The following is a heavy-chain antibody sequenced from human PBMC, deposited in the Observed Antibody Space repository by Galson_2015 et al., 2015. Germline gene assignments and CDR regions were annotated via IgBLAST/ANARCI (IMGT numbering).Heavy chain of an antibody. CDR2: IWYDGSSK. CDR3: ARDHIVVVPAAIVFTSYYYGMDV. J-gene: IGHJ6*02. Sequence: SLRLSCAASGFTFSSYGIHWVRQAPGKGLEWVAVIWYDGSSKYYTDSVKGRFTISRDNSKNTLYLQMNSLRAEDTAVYYCARDHIVVVPAAIVFTSYYYGMDVWGQGTTVTVSS. CDR1: GFTFSSYG. V-gene: IGHV3-33*01. D-gene: IGHD2-2*01.